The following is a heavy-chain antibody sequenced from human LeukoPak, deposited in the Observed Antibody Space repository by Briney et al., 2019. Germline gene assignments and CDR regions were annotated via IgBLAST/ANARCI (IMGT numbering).Heavy chain of an antibody. D-gene: IGHD3-22*01. CDR2: ISGGGGST. CDR3: AKNLEKGKYYYDSSGY. V-gene: IGHV3-23*01. Sequence: PGGSLSLSCEASGFTFSSYAMSWVRQAPGKGLEWFSAISGGGGSTYYAASVKGRFTISRDNSKNTLYLQMNSLRAEDTAVYYCAKNLEKGKYYYDSSGYWGQGTLVTVSS. J-gene: IGHJ4*02. CDR1: GFTFSSYA.